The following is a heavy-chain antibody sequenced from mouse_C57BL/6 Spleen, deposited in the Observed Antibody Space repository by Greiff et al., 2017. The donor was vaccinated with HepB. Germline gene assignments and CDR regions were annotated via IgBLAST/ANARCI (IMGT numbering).Heavy chain of an antibody. Sequence: EVKLVESGEGLVKPGGSLKLSCAASGFTFSSYAMSWVRQTPEKRLEWVAYISSGGDYIYYADTVKGRFTISRDNARNTLYLQMSSLKSEDTAMYYCTRDRAVVARYFDVWGTGTTVTVSS. CDR2: ISSGGDYI. V-gene: IGHV5-9-1*02. CDR1: GFTFSSYA. D-gene: IGHD1-1*01. J-gene: IGHJ1*03. CDR3: TRDRAVVARYFDV.